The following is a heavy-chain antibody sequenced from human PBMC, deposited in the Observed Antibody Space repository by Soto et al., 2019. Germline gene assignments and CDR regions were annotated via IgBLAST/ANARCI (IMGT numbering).Heavy chain of an antibody. V-gene: IGHV4-39*01. CDR2: IYYSGDT. CDR3: ARHQSIVVVTAARAFDI. D-gene: IGHD2-15*01. J-gene: IGHJ3*02. CDR1: GGPISSSSHY. Sequence: QLQLQESGPGLVKPSETLSLTCTVSGGPISSSSHYWVWIRQPPGKGLEWIGSIYYSGDTYYNPSLKSRVTISVDTSKNQFSVKLNSVTAADTAVYYCARHQSIVVVTAARAFDIWGQGTMVTVSS.